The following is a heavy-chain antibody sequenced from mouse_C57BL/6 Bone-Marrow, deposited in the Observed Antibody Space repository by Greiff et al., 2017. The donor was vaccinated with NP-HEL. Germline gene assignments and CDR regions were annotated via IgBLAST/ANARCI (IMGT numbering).Heavy chain of an antibody. CDR2: IDPSDSYT. Sequence: VQLQQPGAELVRPGTSVKLSCKASGYTFTSYWMHWVKQRPGQGLEWIGVIDPSDSYTNYNQKFKGKATLTVDTSSSTAYMQLSSLTSEDSAVYDCARRSITTVVAHFDYWGQGTTLTVSS. D-gene: IGHD1-1*01. CDR1: GYTFTSYW. V-gene: IGHV1-59*01. J-gene: IGHJ2*01. CDR3: ARRSITTVVAHFDY.